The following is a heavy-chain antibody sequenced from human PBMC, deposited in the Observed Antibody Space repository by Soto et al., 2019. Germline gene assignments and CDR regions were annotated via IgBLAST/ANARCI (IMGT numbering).Heavy chain of an antibody. J-gene: IGHJ6*02. CDR1: GFTFTTYW. CDR3: ARDDIVVGPYMRI. Sequence: GGSLSLSCVASGFTFTTYWMSWVRQAPGKGLEWVANIRQDGGAQYYVDSVKGRFTISRDNAKKTLYLQINSLRADDTGVYYCARDDIVVGPYMRIWGQGTTVTVSS. CDR2: IRQDGGAQ. V-gene: IGHV3-7*01. D-gene: IGHD2-2*01.